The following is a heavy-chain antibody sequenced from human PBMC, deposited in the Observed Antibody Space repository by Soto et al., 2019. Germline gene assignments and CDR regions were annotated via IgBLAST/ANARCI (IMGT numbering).Heavy chain of an antibody. CDR2: INPTSGGT. CDR3: ARDPDYGDYWGYFFDS. D-gene: IGHD4-17*01. Sequence: ASVKFSCKTSGYTFAAHYIHWIRQAPGQGLEWMGWINPTSGGTVYAQNFQDRVTMTRDTSISTAYMELRRLNSDDTAVYYCARDPDYGDYWGYFFDSWGQGTPVTVSS. J-gene: IGHJ4*02. V-gene: IGHV1-2*02. CDR1: GYTFAAHY.